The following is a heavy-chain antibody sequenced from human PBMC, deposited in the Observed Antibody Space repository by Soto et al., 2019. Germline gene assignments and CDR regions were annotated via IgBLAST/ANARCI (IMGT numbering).Heavy chain of an antibody. CDR3: ARYVSLYDREKYYL. J-gene: IGHJ5*02. D-gene: IGHD2-8*01. V-gene: IGHV1-18*01. Sequence: ASVKVSCKASGYTFTSYGISWVRQAPGQGPEWMGWISAYNGKTNSAQKFQGRVTMTTDTSTSTAYMELRSLRSDDTALYYCARYVSLYDREKYYLWGQGTFVPVSS. CDR2: ISAYNGKT. CDR1: GYTFTSYG.